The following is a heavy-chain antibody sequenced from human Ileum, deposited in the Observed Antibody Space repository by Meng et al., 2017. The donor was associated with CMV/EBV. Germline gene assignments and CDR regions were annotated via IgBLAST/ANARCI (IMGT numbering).Heavy chain of an antibody. J-gene: IGHJ6*02. CDR3: AKDAGKEGVVVMSFYYYGMDV. V-gene: IGHV3-23*01. D-gene: IGHD2-21*01. Sequence: GESLKISCAASGFTFSSYAMSWVRQAPGKGLEWVSAISGSGGRTYYADSVKGRFTISRDNSKNTLYLQMNSLRAEDTAVYNCAKDAGKEGVVVMSFYYYGMDVWGQGTTVTVSS. CDR2: ISGSGGRT. CDR1: GFTFSSYA.